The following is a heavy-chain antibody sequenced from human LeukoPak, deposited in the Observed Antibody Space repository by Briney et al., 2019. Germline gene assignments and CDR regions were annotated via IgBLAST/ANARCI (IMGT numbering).Heavy chain of an antibody. J-gene: IGHJ5*02. CDR1: GGSFSGYY. CDR2: INHSGST. Sequence: SGTLSLTCAVYGGSFSGYYWSWIRQPPGKGLEWIGEINHSGSTNYNPSLKSRVTISVDTSKNQFSLKLSSVTAADTAVYYCARGRVLTQAHNWFDPWGQGTLVTVSS. CDR3: ARGRVLTQAHNWFDP. V-gene: IGHV4-34*01. D-gene: IGHD2-8*01.